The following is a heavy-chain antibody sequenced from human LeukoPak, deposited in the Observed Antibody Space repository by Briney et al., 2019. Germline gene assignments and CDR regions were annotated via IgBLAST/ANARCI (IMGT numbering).Heavy chain of an antibody. J-gene: IGHJ5*02. CDR3: AKEASEIGTPLLDP. Sequence: GGSLRLSCAASGFTFSSYAMSWVRQAPGKGLEWVSGIIGSGGNTFYADSVKGRFTMPRDNSKNTLYLQMNGLRGEDTAVYYCAKEASEIGTPLLDPWGQGTLVTVSS. D-gene: IGHD2-15*01. V-gene: IGHV3-23*01. CDR2: IIGSGGNT. CDR1: GFTFSSYA.